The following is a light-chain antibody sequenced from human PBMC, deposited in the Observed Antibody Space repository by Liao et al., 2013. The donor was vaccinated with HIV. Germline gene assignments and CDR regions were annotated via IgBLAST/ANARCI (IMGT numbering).Light chain of an antibody. V-gene: IGLV3-1*01. J-gene: IGLJ1*01. CDR2: QDD. CDR1: ELGNKD. CDR3: QTWDTGTGV. Sequence: SYDLTQPPSVSVSPGQTARITCSGEELGNKDVCWYQQKPGQSPVLVLCQDDKRPSGIPERFSGSNSGTTATLAISGAQALDEADYYCQTWDTGTGVFGTGTKVTV.